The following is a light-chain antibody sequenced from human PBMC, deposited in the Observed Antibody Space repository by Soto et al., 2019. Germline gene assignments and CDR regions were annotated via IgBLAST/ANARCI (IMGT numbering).Light chain of an antibody. CDR1: QSISGE. V-gene: IGKV3-15*01. J-gene: IGKJ2*01. CDR2: GVS. CDR3: QQGHDWPLT. Sequence: EIVMTQSPVTLSVSPGERATLSCRASQSISGELAWYQQRPGQPPRLLIYGVSTRATGVPDRFSGSGSGSDFTLTISGLQSEDFAVYYCQQGHDWPLTFGQ.